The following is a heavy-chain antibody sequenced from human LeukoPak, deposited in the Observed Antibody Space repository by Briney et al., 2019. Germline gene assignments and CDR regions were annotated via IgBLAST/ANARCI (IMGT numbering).Heavy chain of an antibody. CDR1: GYSFTSYW. CDR3: ASHQGYGAKGKFFDI. CDR2: IYPGDSDT. J-gene: IGHJ3*02. D-gene: IGHD4-23*01. Sequence: GESLKISCKGSGYSFTSYWIGWVRQMPGKGLEWMGIIYPGDSDTRYSPSFQGQVTISADKSISTAYLQWSSLKASDTAMYYCASHQGYGAKGKFFDIWGQGTMVTVSS. V-gene: IGHV5-51*01.